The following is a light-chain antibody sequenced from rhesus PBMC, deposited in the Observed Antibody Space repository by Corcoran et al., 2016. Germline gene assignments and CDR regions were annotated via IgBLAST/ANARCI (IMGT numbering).Light chain of an antibody. Sequence: DIQMTQSPSSLSASVGDRVTITCRASQGIRNWWAWYQQKPGEAPKLRLYRASKLETGVTSRFSGSGSGTDVTLTIRSLQPEDIATYYCQQDDNSPPWTFGQGTKVEIK. CDR2: RAS. CDR3: QQDDNSPPWT. J-gene: IGKJ1*01. CDR1: QGIRNW. V-gene: IGKV1-69*01.